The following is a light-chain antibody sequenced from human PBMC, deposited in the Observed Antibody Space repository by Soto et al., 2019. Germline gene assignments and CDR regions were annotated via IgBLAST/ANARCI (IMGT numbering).Light chain of an antibody. Sequence: VLTQSPGTLSLSPGERATLSCRASQSVSSSYLAWYQQKPGQAPRLLIYGASSRATGIPDRFSGSGSGTDFTLTISRLEPEDFAVYYCHQYGSLYTFVQGTSLEIK. CDR3: HQYGSLYT. CDR1: QSVSSSY. CDR2: GAS. V-gene: IGKV3-20*01. J-gene: IGKJ2*01.